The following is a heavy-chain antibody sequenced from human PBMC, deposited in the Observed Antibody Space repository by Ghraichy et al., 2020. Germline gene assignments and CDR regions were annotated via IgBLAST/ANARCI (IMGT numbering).Heavy chain of an antibody. Sequence: GSLRLSCGTSGFSFRDHYMSWVRQAPGKGLEWVSLISRNGRDTNYADSVRGRFTISRDNAKNSLYLQLNTLRVEDTAVYYCVREGQELGRSGFDLWGQGTLGTVSS. CDR2: ISRNGRDT. CDR3: VREGQELGRSGFDL. D-gene: IGHD6-25*01. CDR1: GFSFRDHY. J-gene: IGHJ5*02. V-gene: IGHV3-11*06.